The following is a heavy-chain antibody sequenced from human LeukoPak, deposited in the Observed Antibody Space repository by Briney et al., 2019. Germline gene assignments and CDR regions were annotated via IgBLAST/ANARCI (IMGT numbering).Heavy chain of an antibody. CDR1: GGSFSGYY. Sequence: SETLSLTCAVYGGSFSGYYWSWIRQPPGKGLEWIGEINHSGSTNYNPSLKSRVTISVDTSKNQFSLKLSSVTAADTAVYYCARGVDCSSTSCDGDYYYYYMDVWGKGTTVTLSS. V-gene: IGHV4-34*01. J-gene: IGHJ6*03. CDR3: ARGVDCSSTSCDGDYYYYYMDV. D-gene: IGHD2-2*01. CDR2: INHSGST.